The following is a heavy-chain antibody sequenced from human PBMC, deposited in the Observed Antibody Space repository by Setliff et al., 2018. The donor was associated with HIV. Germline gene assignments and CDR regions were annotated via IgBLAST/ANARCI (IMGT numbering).Heavy chain of an antibody. D-gene: IGHD1-1*01. V-gene: IGHV4-61*03. J-gene: IGHJ4*02. CDR2: IYYSGST. Sequence: PSETLSLTCTVSGDSVSSRSYYWSWIRQPPGKGLEWIGYIYYSGSTNYHPSLKSRVTISVDTSKNHFSLKLRSVTAADTAVYYCAQLGMVDDFDYWGQGTLVTVSS. CDR3: AQLGMVDDFDY. CDR1: GDSVSSRSYY.